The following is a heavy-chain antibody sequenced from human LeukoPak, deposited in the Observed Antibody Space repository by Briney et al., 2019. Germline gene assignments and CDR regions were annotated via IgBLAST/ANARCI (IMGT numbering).Heavy chain of an antibody. CDR1: GFTVSSNY. V-gene: IGHV3-23*01. Sequence: PGGSLRLSCAASGFTVSSNYVSWVRQAPGKGLEWVSAVSGNGGTTYYADSVKGRFTISRDSSKNTLYLQMSSPRAEDTAIYYCTKGAPDASYLYYFDYWGQGTKVTVPS. J-gene: IGHJ4*03. CDR2: VSGNGGTT. D-gene: IGHD2-21*01. CDR3: TKGAPDASYLYYFDY.